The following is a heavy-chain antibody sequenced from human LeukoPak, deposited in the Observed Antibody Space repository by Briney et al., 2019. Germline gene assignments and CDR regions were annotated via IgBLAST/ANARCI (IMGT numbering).Heavy chain of an antibody. CDR3: AKAASSSWPSYYYGMDV. CDR2: ISGSGRNT. CDR1: GFTFSTYA. J-gene: IGHJ6*02. Sequence: GGSLRLSCVVSGFTFSTYAMSWVRQAPGKGLEWVAFISGSGRNTYYADSVKGRFTISKDNSKNTVYLQMSSLRVDDTAVYYCAKAASSSWPSYYYGMDVWGQGTTVTVSS. D-gene: IGHD6-13*01. V-gene: IGHV3-23*01.